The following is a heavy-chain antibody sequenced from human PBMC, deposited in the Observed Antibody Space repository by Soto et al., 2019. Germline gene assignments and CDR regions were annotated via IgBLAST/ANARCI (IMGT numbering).Heavy chain of an antibody. V-gene: IGHV4-59*08. J-gene: IGHJ5*02. CDR2: ISYSGST. CDR1: GGSISGYH. Sequence: SETLSLTCTVSGGSISGYHWSWIRQPPGKGLEWIGYISYSGSTSYNPSLKSRVTISVDTSKNQFSLKLSSVTAADTAVYYCARHASCSGGSCYPNWFDPWGQGTLVTVSS. D-gene: IGHD2-15*01. CDR3: ARHASCSGGSCYPNWFDP.